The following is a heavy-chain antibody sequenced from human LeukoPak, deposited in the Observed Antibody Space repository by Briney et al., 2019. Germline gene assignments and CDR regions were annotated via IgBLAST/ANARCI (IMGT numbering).Heavy chain of an antibody. D-gene: IGHD3-10*01. J-gene: IGHJ4*02. CDR2: ISSSSSTI. CDR3: ARMLVYNSGGEAFDC. CDR1: GFTFSSYS. Sequence: QAGGSLRLSCAASGFTFSSYSMNWVRQAPGKGLEWVSYISSSSSTIYYADSVKGRFTISRDNAKNSLYLQMNSLRAEDTAVYYCARMLVYNSGGEAFDCWGQGTLVTVSS. V-gene: IGHV3-48*01.